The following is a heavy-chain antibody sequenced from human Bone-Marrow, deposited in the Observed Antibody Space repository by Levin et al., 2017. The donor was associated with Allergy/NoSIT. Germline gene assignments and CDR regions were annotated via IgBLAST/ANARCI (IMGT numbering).Heavy chain of an antibody. CDR1: KFTFNNYA. Sequence: GGSLRLSCAASKFTFNNYAMSWVRQAPGRGLEWVSVISAGGDTTFYADSVRGRFTISRDNSKNTLYLQMNGLRAEDTAVYYCANCPLSGSKFDAFDIWGQGTIVTVSS. V-gene: IGHV3-23*01. D-gene: IGHD3-10*01. J-gene: IGHJ3*02. CDR3: ANCPLSGSKFDAFDI. CDR2: ISAGGDTT.